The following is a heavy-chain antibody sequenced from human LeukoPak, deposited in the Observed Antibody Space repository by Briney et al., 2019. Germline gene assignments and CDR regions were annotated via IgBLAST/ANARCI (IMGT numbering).Heavy chain of an antibody. D-gene: IGHD3-10*01. CDR3: AIDLSGLLWFGELGEVFDY. Sequence: GASVKVSCKASGYTFTSYGISWVRQARGQGLEWMGWISAYNGNTNYAQKLQGRVTMTTDTSTSTAYMELRSLRSDDTAVYYCAIDLSGLLWFGELGEVFDYWGQGTLVTVSS. J-gene: IGHJ4*02. CDR2: ISAYNGNT. CDR1: GYTFTSYG. V-gene: IGHV1-18*01.